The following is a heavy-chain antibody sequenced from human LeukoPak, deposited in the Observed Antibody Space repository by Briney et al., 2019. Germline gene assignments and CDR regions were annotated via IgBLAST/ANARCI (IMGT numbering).Heavy chain of an antibody. V-gene: IGHV5-51*01. Sequence: GESLKISCKGSGYNFNNYWIGWVRQMPGKGLEWMGIIYPSDSDTRYTPSFQGQVTISADKSISTAYLQWSSLKASDTAMYYCATGQLFDYWGQGTLVTVSS. J-gene: IGHJ4*02. D-gene: IGHD6-13*01. CDR3: ATGQLFDY. CDR2: IYPSDSDT. CDR1: GYNFNNYW.